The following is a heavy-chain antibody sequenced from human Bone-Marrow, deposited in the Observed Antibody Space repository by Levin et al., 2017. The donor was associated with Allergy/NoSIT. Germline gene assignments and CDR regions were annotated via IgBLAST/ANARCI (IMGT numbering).Heavy chain of an antibody. Sequence: SETLSLTCTVSGGSISSSSYYWGWIRQPPGKGLEWIGSIYYSGSTYYNPSLKSRVTISVDTSKNQFSLKLSSVTAADTAVYYCARAPQLPHPPGGAFDIWGQGTMVTVSS. D-gene: IGHD2-2*01. CDR2: IYYSGST. CDR3: ARAPQLPHPPGGAFDI. V-gene: IGHV4-39*07. CDR1: GGSISSSSYY. J-gene: IGHJ3*02.